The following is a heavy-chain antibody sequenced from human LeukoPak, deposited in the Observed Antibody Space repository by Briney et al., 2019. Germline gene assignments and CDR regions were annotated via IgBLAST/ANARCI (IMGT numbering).Heavy chain of an antibody. V-gene: IGHV3-21*01. CDR2: ISSRSSYI. J-gene: IGHJ4*02. CDR1: GFTFSSYS. CDR3: ARGDWNDAFDY. D-gene: IGHD1-1*01. Sequence: PGGSLRLSCAASGFTFSSYSMNWVRQAPGKGLEWVSSISSRSSYIYYADSVKGRFTISRDNAKNSLYLQMNSLRAEDTAVYYCARGDWNDAFDYWGQGTLVTVSS.